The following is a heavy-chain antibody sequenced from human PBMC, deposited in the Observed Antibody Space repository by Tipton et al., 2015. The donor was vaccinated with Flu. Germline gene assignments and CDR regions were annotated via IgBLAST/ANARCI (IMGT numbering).Heavy chain of an antibody. D-gene: IGHD6-6*01. J-gene: IGHJ6*02. CDR1: GYTFTSYG. CDR3: ARESVGADSSSVRYYYFGMDV. CDR2: ISAYNGNT. Sequence: QLVQSGAEVKKPGASVKVSCKASGYTFTSYGISWVRQAPGQGLEWMGWISAYNGNTNYAQKLQGRVTMTTDTSTSTAYMELRSLRSDDTAVYYCARESVGADSSSVRYYYFGMDVWGQGTTVPVSS. V-gene: IGHV1-18*01.